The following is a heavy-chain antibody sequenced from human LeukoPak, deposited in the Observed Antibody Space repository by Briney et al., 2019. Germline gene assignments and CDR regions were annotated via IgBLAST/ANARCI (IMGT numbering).Heavy chain of an antibody. CDR2: ISYDGSNK. J-gene: IGHJ4*02. D-gene: IGHD3-3*01. Sequence: PGGSLRLSCAASGFTFRTYAMNWVRQAPGKGLEWVAIISYDGSNKYYLDSAKGRFTISRDNSRDTLYLQMNSLRAEDTAVYYCAKDSVRFLEWLSSIDYWGQGTLVTVSS. CDR1: GFTFRTYA. CDR3: AKDSVRFLEWLSSIDY. V-gene: IGHV3-30-3*01.